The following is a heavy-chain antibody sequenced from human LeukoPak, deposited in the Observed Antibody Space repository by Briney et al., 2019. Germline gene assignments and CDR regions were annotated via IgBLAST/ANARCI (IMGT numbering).Heavy chain of an antibody. CDR3: ASGNSGIYSPFDY. CDR2: ISYDGSNK. J-gene: IGHJ4*02. D-gene: IGHD1-26*01. V-gene: IGHV3-30-3*01. CDR1: GFTFSSYA. Sequence: GGSLRLSCAASGFTFSSYAIHWVRQAPGKGLEWVAVISYDGSNKYYADSVKGRFTISRDNSQNTLYLQMDSLRAEDTTVYYCASGNSGIYSPFDYWGQGTLVTVSS.